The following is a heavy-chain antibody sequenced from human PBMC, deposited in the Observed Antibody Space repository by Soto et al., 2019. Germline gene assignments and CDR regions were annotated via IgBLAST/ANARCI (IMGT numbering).Heavy chain of an antibody. CDR2: VDHSGTT. V-gene: IGHV4-4*02. J-gene: IGHJ4*02. CDR3: ASRARIRGVPDY. Sequence: QVQLQESGPGLVKPSGTLSLTCAVSSVSITSDNWWSWVRQPPGKGLEWIGEVDHSGTTNYNPSLKSRVTISVDKSKQHFSLKMTSVTAADTAVYYCASRARIRGVPDYWGQGTLVIVSS. CDR1: SVSITSDNW. D-gene: IGHD3-10*01.